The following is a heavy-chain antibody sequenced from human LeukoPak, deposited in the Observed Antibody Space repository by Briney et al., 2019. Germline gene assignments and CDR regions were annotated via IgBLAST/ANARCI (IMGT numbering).Heavy chain of an antibody. Sequence: GSLRLSCAASGFTFSNAWMSWVRQAPGKGLEWVGRIKSKTDGGTTDYAAPVKGRFTISRDDSKNTLYLQMNSLKTEDTAVYYCTTRRGYSYGTIDYWGQGTLVTVSS. J-gene: IGHJ4*02. CDR3: TTRRGYSYGTIDY. V-gene: IGHV3-15*01. CDR1: GFTFSNAW. CDR2: IKSKTDGGTT. D-gene: IGHD5-18*01.